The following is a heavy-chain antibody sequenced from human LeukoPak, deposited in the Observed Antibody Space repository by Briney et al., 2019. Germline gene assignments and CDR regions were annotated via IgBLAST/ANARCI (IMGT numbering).Heavy chain of an antibody. CDR2: INPNSGDT. CDR3: ARDGESSGSDDFDF. CDR1: GYTFSDYF. Sequence: GASVKVSCKASGYTFSDYFMHWVRPAPGQGLEWMGWINPNSGDTKYAQKFQGRVTMTRDTSISTAYMELSRLRSDDTAMYYCARDGESSGSDDFDFWGQGTLVTVSS. V-gene: IGHV1-2*02. D-gene: IGHD1-26*01. J-gene: IGHJ4*02.